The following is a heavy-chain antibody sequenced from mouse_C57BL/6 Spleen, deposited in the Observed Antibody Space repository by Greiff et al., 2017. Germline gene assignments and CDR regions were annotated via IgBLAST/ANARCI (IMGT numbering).Heavy chain of an antibody. V-gene: IGHV1-55*01. J-gene: IGHJ1*03. CDR1: GYTFTSYW. Sequence: QVQLQQPGAELVKPGASVKMSCTASGYTFTSYWITWVKQRPGQGLEWIGDIYPGSGSTNYNEKFKSKATLTVDTSSSTAYMQLSSLTSEDSAVYYCARGLDGYGSSYPYWYFDVWGTGTTVTVSS. D-gene: IGHD1-1*01. CDR2: IYPGSGST. CDR3: ARGLDGYGSSYPYWYFDV.